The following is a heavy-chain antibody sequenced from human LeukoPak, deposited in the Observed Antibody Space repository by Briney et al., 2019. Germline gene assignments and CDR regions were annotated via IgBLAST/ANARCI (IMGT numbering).Heavy chain of an antibody. CDR1: GYSFTSYW. J-gene: IGHJ3*02. V-gene: IGHV5-51*01. Sequence: GESLKISCKGSGYSFTSYWIGWVRQMPGKGLEWMGIIYPGDSDTRYSPSFQGQVTISADKSISTAYLQWSSLKASDTAMYYLPGLVETVPTPDAFVIWGQGTRSPSLQ. CDR3: PGLVETVPTPDAFVI. D-gene: IGHD1-1*01. CDR2: IYPGDSDT.